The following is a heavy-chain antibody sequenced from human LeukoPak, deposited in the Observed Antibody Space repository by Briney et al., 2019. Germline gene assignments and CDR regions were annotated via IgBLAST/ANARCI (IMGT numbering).Heavy chain of an antibody. V-gene: IGHV3-21*01. CDR1: GFTLSS. CDR2: ISSSSSYI. Sequence: PGGSLRLSCAASGFTLSSMNWVRQAPGKGLEWVSSISSSSSYIYYADSVKGQFTISRDNAKNSLYLQMNSLRAEDTAVYYCARAAENYGGRFDSWGQGTLVTVSS. J-gene: IGHJ4*02. CDR3: ARAAENYGGRFDS. D-gene: IGHD3-16*01.